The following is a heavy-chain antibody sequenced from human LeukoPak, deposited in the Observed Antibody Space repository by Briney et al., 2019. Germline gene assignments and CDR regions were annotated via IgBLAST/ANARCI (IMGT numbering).Heavy chain of an antibody. CDR2: IYYSGST. D-gene: IGHD2-2*01. CDR3: ARECSSTSCHSRFAFDI. J-gene: IGHJ3*02. V-gene: IGHV4-59*01. CDR1: GGSISSYY. Sequence: SSETLSLTCTVSGGSISSYYWSWIRQPPGKGLEWIGYIYYSGSTNYNPSLKSRVTISVDTSENQFSLKLSSVTAADTAVYYCARECSSTSCHSRFAFDIWGQGTMVTVSS.